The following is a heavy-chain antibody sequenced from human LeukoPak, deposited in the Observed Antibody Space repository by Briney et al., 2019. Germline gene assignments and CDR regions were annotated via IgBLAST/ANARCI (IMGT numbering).Heavy chain of an antibody. D-gene: IGHD3-10*01. J-gene: IGHJ4*02. CDR3: ARVVLSGGSESYCDY. CDR1: GGTFSSYA. V-gene: IGHV1-69*13. Sequence: GASVKVSCKASGGTFSSYAISWVRQAPGQGLEWMGGIIPIFGTANYAQKFQGRVTITADESTSTAYMELSSLRSAATAVYYWARVVLSGGSESYCDYWGQGTLVTVSS. CDR2: IIPIFGTA.